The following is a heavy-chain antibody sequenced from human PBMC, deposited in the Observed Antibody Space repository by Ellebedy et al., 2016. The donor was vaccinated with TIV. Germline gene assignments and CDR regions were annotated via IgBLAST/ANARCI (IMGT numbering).Heavy chain of an antibody. V-gene: IGHV1-8*01. J-gene: IGHJ4*02. Sequence: AASVKVSCKSSGYTFTSYTIHWVRQASGQGLEWMGWKNPNSGDTGYSLKFQGRVTMTTNRSVSTAYMELLSLASDDTAMYYCAREGGRGYGEIDDWGQGTLVTVSS. D-gene: IGHD4-17*01. CDR1: GYTFTSYT. CDR2: KNPNSGDT. CDR3: AREGGRGYGEIDD.